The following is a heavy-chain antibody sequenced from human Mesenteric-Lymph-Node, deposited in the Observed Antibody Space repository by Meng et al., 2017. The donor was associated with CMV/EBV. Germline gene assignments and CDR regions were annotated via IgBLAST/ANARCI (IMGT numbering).Heavy chain of an antibody. CDR3: ARGDLPPPGVLRQWELLRFDP. Sequence: SVKVSCKASGGTFSNYAFSWVRQAPGQGLEWMGEFIPLLEIADYAQRFQGRVTITADKSTSTAYMELSSLRSEDTAVYYCARGDLPPPGVLRQWELLRFDPWGQGTLVTVSS. V-gene: IGHV1-69*10. CDR2: FIPLLEIA. CDR1: GGTFSNYA. D-gene: IGHD1-26*01. J-gene: IGHJ5*02.